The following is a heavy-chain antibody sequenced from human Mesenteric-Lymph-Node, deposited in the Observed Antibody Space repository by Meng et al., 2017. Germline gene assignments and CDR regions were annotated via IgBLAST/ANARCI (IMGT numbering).Heavy chain of an antibody. J-gene: IGHJ4*02. CDR1: GFKFSNYA. Sequence: GESLKISCAATGFKFSNYATNWVRQAPGKGLEWVSAVSGGDGSSTYYADSVKGRFTVSRDNSKNTVYLQMNSLRVEDTAVYYCANVRYLGQGTLVTVSS. CDR3: ANVRY. CDR2: VSGGDGSST. V-gene: IGHV3-23*01.